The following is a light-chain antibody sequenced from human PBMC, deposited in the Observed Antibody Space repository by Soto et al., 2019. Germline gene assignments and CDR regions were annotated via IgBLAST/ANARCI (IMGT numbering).Light chain of an antibody. CDR1: QSVSSN. Sequence: EIVMTQSPATLSVSPGERATLSCRASQSVSSNLAWYQQKPGQAPRLLIYCASTRATGIPARFSGSGSGTEFTLTISSLQSEDFAVYYCQQYNKWPPITFGQGTRLEIK. J-gene: IGKJ5*01. CDR3: QQYNKWPPIT. V-gene: IGKV3-15*01. CDR2: CAS.